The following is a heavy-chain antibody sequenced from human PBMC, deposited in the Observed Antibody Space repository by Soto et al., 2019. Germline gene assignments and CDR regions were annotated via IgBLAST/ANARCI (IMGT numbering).Heavy chain of an antibody. CDR2: ISGSGGST. CDR1: GFTFSSYA. D-gene: IGHD3-10*02. V-gene: IGHV3-23*01. J-gene: IGHJ4*02. Sequence: GGSLRLSCAASGFTFSSYAMSWVRQAPGKGLEWVSAISGSGGSTYYADSVKGRFTISRDNSKNTLYLQMNSLRAEDTAVFYWAKGIWLFGESKKVFFDYWGQGTLVTVSS. CDR3: AKGIWLFGESKKVFFDY.